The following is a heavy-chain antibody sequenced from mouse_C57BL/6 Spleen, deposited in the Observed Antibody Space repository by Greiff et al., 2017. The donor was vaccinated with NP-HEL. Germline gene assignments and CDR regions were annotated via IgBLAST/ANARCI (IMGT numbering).Heavy chain of an antibody. CDR2: IDPSDSYT. Sequence: QVQLQQPGAELVMPGASVKLSCKASGYTFTSYWMHWVKQRPGQGLEWIGEIDPSDSYTNYNQKFKGKSTLTVDKSSSTAYMQLSSLTSEDSAVYYCASYGNHWYFDVWGTGTTVTVSS. D-gene: IGHD2-1*01. CDR1: GYTFTSYW. CDR3: ASYGNHWYFDV. J-gene: IGHJ1*03. V-gene: IGHV1-69*01.